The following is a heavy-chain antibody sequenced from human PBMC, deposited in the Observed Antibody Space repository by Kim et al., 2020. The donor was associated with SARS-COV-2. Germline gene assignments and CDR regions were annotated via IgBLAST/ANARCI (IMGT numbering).Heavy chain of an antibody. CDR3: ARVHLIWDTSCYNCYYYGMDV. CDR1: GGTFSSYA. J-gene: IGHJ6*02. Sequence: SVKVSCKASGGTFSSYAISWVRQAPGQGLEWMGGIIPIFGTANYAQKFQGRVTITADESTSTAYMELSSLRSEDTAVYYCARVHLIWDTSCYNCYYYGMDVWGQGTTVTVSS. D-gene: IGHD2-2*02. V-gene: IGHV1-69*13. CDR2: IIPIFGTA.